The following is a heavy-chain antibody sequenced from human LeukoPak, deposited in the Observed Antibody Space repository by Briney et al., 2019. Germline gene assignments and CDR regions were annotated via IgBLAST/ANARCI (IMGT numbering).Heavy chain of an antibody. CDR2: TNYRSKWYN. V-gene: IGHV6-1*01. J-gene: IGHJ4*02. Sequence: SQTLSLTCAISGDSVSSNSGAWNWIRQSPSRGLEWLGRTNYRSKWYNDHAVSVKSRITINPDTSKNQFSLQLNSVTPEDTALYYCARDSGNYSPHFDYWGQGTLVTVSS. D-gene: IGHD1-7*01. CDR3: ARDSGNYSPHFDY. CDR1: GDSVSSNSGA.